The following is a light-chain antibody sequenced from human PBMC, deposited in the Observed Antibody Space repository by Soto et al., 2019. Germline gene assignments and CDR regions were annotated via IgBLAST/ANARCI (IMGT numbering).Light chain of an antibody. V-gene: IGKV3-15*01. CDR2: GAS. J-gene: IGKJ1*01. CDR1: QSINSN. CDR3: QQYDYWPRT. Sequence: EVLMTQSPATLSVSPGDRATLSCRASQSINSNLAWYQQQPGQAPRLLIYGASTRATAVPDRFSGSGSGTEFSLTISSLQSEDFAVYYCQQYDYWPRTFGQGTKVDIK.